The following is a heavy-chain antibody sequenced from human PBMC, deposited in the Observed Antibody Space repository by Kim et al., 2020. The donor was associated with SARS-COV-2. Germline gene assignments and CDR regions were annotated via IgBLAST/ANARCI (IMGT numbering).Heavy chain of an antibody. CDR3: AKGHIVVPAAPGDYYGMDV. CDR1: GFTFDDYT. J-gene: IGHJ6*02. Sequence: GGSLRLSCAASGFTFDDYTMHWVRQAPGKGLEWVSLISWDGGSTYYADSVKGRFTISRDNSKNSLYLQMNSLRTEDTALYYCAKGHIVVPAAPGDYYGMDVWGQGTTVTVSS. D-gene: IGHD2-2*01. V-gene: IGHV3-43*01. CDR2: ISWDGGST.